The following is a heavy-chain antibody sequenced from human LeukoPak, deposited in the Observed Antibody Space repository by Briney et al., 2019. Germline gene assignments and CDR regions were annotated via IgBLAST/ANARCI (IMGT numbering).Heavy chain of an antibody. J-gene: IGHJ4*02. Sequence: SETLSLTCTVSGGSISRYYWNWIRQPPGKGLEWIASIHYSGSTNYNPSLKSRVTISVDTSKNQFSLKLSSVTAADTAVYYCARQVVGYCSSTSCQGNNFDYWGQGTLVTVSS. V-gene: IGHV4-59*08. CDR3: ARQVVGYCSSTSCQGNNFDY. CDR2: IHYSGST. CDR1: GGSISRYY. D-gene: IGHD2-2*01.